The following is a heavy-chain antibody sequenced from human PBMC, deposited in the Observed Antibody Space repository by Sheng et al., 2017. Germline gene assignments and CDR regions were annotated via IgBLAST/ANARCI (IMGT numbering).Heavy chain of an antibody. J-gene: IGHJ4*02. CDR1: GFSFSDYY. D-gene: IGHD3-22*01. V-gene: IGHV3-11*04. CDR3: ARGPAYFDTTGHMGSDY. Sequence: QVQLVESGGTVVKPGESLRLSCAASGFSFSDYYMNWIRQAPGKRPEWLLSISSSGSSRYYAASVKDRFSISRDNAENSLYLQMNSLRGEDTAVYYCARGPAYFDTTGHMGSDYWGQGTLVTVSS. CDR2: ISSSGSSR.